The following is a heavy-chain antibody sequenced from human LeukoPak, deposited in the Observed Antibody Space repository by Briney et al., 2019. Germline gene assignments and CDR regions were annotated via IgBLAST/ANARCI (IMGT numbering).Heavy chain of an antibody. CDR1: GFTFSTYD. V-gene: IGHV3-48*03. CDR2: ISNSGSTM. Sequence: GGSLRLSCAASGFTFSTYDMNWVRQAPGKGLEWVSFISNSGSTMYYAESVKGRFTISRDNAKNSLYLQMNSLRAEDTAVYYCARDLTRGNYWGQGTLVTVSS. D-gene: IGHD4-11*01. J-gene: IGHJ4*02. CDR3: ARDLTRGNY.